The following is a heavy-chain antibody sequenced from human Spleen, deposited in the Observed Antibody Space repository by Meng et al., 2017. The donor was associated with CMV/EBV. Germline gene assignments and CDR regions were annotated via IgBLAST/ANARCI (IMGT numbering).Heavy chain of an antibody. D-gene: IGHD4-11*01. CDR3: ERDPPTVTMDFDY. J-gene: IGHJ4*02. Sequence: TSGFTFSDYYMSWIRQAPGKGLEWVSYISSSGSTIHYEGSVKGRFTISRDNAKNSMYLQMNSLRAEDTAVYYCERDPPTVTMDFDYWGQGTLVTVSS. V-gene: IGHV3-11*04. CDR2: ISSSGSTI. CDR1: GFTFSDYY.